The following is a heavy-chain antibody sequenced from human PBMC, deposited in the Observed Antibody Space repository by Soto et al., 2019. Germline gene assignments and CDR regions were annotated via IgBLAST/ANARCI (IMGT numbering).Heavy chain of an antibody. CDR2: ICYSGRT. CDR1: GGFVGTTTFY. Sequence: QLQLQQSGPGLVKPSETLSLTCAVSGGFVGTTTFYWAWIRQPPGKGLEWIGTICYSGRTNYNPSLNSRGTISIDTPKHQFSVKLSSVTAADSALYYCADSYYSHGRDAFEIRGQGTKVTVSS. D-gene: IGHD3-10*01. CDR3: ADSYYSHGRDAFEI. V-gene: IGHV4-39*01. J-gene: IGHJ3*02.